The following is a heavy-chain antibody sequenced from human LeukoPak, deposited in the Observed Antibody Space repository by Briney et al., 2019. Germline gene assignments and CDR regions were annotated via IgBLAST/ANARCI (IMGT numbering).Heavy chain of an antibody. J-gene: IGHJ5*02. CDR2: INPNSGGT. CDR1: GYTFTVYY. V-gene: IGHV1-2*02. D-gene: IGHD2-15*01. Sequence: ASVKVSSKPSGYTFTVYYMRWVRQAPGQGLEWMGWINPNSGGTNYAQTFQGRVTMTRDTSISTAYMELSRLRSGDTAVYYCARGGTVARDIVVVVAALLPCWFDPWGQGTLVTVSS. CDR3: ARGGTVARDIVVVVAALLPCWFDP.